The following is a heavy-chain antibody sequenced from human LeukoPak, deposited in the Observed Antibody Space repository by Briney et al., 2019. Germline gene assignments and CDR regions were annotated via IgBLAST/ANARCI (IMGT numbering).Heavy chain of an antibody. CDR1: GLTFRDYD. CDR2: ISGSGSTI. Sequence: GGSLRLSCAASGLTFRDYDINWVRQAPGKGLEWVSYISGSGSTIYYADSVRGRFTISRDNAKNSLYLRMNSLRAEDTAVYYCARDLVSGAYTFDIWGQGTMVTVSS. J-gene: IGHJ3*02. D-gene: IGHD3-16*01. CDR3: ARDLVSGAYTFDI. V-gene: IGHV3-48*03.